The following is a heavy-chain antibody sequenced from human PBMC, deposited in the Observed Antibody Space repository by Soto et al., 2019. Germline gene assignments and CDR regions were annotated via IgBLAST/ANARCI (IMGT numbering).Heavy chain of an antibody. Sequence: EVQLLESGGGLVQPGGSLRLSCAASGFTFSNYAMNWVRQAPGKGLEWVSAISSSGGSTYYADSVKARFTISRDSSKNTLYLLMNSLRDEEAALYYRAKDYYLFQQAAPYYFDYWDKGSKVTVSS. D-gene: IGHD2-15*01. V-gene: IGHV3-23*01. CDR1: GFTFSNYA. CDR3: AKDYYLFQQAAPYYFDY. J-gene: IGHJ4*02. CDR2: ISSSGGST.